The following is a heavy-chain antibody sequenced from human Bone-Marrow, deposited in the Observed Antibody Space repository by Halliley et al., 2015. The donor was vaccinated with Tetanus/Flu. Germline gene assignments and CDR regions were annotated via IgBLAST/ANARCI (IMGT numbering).Heavy chain of an antibody. CDR2: IYHTGST. D-gene: IGHD6-19*01. V-gene: IGHV4-4*02. CDR3: ARSRAVAGDALDI. J-gene: IGHJ3*02. CDR1: GGSISSSNW. Sequence: TLSLTCAVSGGSISSSNWWSWVRQPPGKGLEWIGEIYHTGSTNFNPSLMSRVTISVDRSKNQFSLRVTSVTAADTAVYYCARSRAVAGDALDIWGQGTMVTVS.